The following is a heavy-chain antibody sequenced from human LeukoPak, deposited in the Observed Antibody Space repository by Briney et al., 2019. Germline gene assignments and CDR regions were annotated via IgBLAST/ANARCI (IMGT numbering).Heavy chain of an antibody. V-gene: IGHV3-30*18. J-gene: IGHJ3*02. CDR1: GFTFSSYG. Sequence: GGSLRLSCAASGFTFSSYGMHWVRQAPGKGLEWVAVISYDGSNKYYADSVKGRFTISRDNSKNTLYLQMNSLRAEDTAVYYCAKDVGKYSSSWFHAFDTWGQGTMVTVSS. CDR2: ISYDGSNK. D-gene: IGHD6-13*01. CDR3: AKDVGKYSSSWFHAFDT.